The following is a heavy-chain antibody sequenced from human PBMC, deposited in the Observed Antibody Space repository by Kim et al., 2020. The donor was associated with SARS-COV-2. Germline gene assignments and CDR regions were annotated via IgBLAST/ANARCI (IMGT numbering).Heavy chain of an antibody. V-gene: IGHV3-23*01. CDR1: GFTFSSYA. CDR3: AKDHRPNMVRGFSRGMDV. Sequence: GGSLRLSCAASGFTFSSYAMSWVRRAPGKGLEWVSAISGSGGSTYYADSVKGRFTISRDNSKNTLYLQMNSLRAEDTAVYYCAKDHRPNMVRGFSRGMDVWGQGTTVTVSS. CDR2: ISGSGGST. J-gene: IGHJ6*02. D-gene: IGHD3-10*01.